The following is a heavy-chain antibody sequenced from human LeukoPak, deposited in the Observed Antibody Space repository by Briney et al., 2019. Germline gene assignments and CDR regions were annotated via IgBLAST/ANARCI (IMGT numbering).Heavy chain of an antibody. J-gene: IGHJ4*02. CDR1: GGSISSSSYY. Sequence: SETLSLTCTVSGGSISSSSYYWGWIRQPPGKGLEWIESIYYSGSTYYNPSIKRRVTISVDTSKNQFSLKLSSVTAADTAVYYCARDLPYGGNSVWGQGTLVTVSS. CDR3: ARDLPYGGNSV. D-gene: IGHD4-23*01. CDR2: IYYSGST. V-gene: IGHV4-39*07.